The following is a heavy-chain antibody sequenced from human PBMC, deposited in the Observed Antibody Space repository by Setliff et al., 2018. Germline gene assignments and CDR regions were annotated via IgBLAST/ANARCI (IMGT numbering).Heavy chain of an antibody. D-gene: IGHD3-22*01. CDR3: STGPRDSRNYLNWIGH. Sequence: GGSLRLSCAVSGITFKNAWMTWVRQSPGKGLEWVGRIKSKSEGEERDYSAPVKGRFTISRDDSKQIVYLKMNSLKIEDTAVYYCSTGPRDSRNYLNWIGHWGQGALVTVSS. J-gene: IGHJ5*02. CDR2: IKSKSEGEER. V-gene: IGHV3-15*01. CDR1: GITFKNAW.